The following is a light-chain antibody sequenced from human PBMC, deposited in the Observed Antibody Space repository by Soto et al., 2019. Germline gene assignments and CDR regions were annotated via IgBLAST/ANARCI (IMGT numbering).Light chain of an antibody. CDR2: DVS. Sequence: DIQMTQSPSSLSASVGDRVTITCRASRDINNDLDWYQQKPGKAPRHLISDVSSLQSGVPSRFSGSRFGTHFTLTISSLQPEDFATYFCQQHHTYPRTFGQGTKVEIK. J-gene: IGKJ1*01. CDR1: RDINND. CDR3: QQHHTYPRT. V-gene: IGKV1-17*01.